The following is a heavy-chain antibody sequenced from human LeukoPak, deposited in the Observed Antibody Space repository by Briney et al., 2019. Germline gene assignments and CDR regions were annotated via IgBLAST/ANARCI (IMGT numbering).Heavy chain of an antibody. CDR3: AKALCGGGSCYYFDY. CDR2: ISWNSGSI. Sequence: GRSLRLSCAASGFTFDDYAMHWVRQAPGKGLEWVSGISWNSGSIDYADSVKGRFTISRDNAKNSLYLQMNSLRAEDTALYYCAKALCGGGSCYYFDYGGQGTLVTVSS. V-gene: IGHV3-9*01. CDR1: GFTFDDYA. J-gene: IGHJ4*02. D-gene: IGHD2-15*01.